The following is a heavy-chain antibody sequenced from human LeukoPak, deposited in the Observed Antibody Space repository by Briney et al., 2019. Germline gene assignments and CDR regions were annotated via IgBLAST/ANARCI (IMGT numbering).Heavy chain of an antibody. CDR1: GYIFTTYY. V-gene: IGHV1-46*01. CDR2: INPRGGST. J-gene: IGHJ4*02. D-gene: IGHD3-3*01. Sequence: ASVKVSCKASGYIFTTYYMHWMRQAPGQGPEWMGIINPRGGSTDYAQKFQDRVTMTSDTSTSTVYMELNSLRSEDTAVYYCARGFWSGYYVFDYWGQGTLVTVSS. CDR3: ARGFWSGYYVFDY.